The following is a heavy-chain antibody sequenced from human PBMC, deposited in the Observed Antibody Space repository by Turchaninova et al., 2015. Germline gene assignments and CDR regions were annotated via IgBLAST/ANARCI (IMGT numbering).Heavy chain of an antibody. CDR3: AREGGYSSGLDS. Sequence: QVPLQTWGAGLLKPSETLPPPCAVDCGSVSGYYWTWNRQPPGRGREGIGEINHSGTTNYNSSLKRRVTISIDTSKNQFSLSLSSVTAADTAVYYCAREGGYSSGLDSWGQGTLVTVSS. J-gene: IGHJ4*02. CDR1: CGSVSGYY. D-gene: IGHD2-21*01. CDR2: INHSGTT. V-gene: IGHV4-34*02.